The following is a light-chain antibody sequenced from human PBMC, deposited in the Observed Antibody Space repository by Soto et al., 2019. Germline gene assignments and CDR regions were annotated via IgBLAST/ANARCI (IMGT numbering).Light chain of an antibody. CDR3: QQYGSSPIT. V-gene: IGKV3-20*01. CDR2: AAS. CDR1: QSVSSNY. J-gene: IGKJ5*01. Sequence: ESVLTQSPGTLSLSPGERATLSCRASQSVSSNYLAWYQQKPGQAPRLLIYAASSRATGIPDRFSGSGSGTDFTLTISRLELEDFAVYYCQQYGSSPITFGQGTRLEIK.